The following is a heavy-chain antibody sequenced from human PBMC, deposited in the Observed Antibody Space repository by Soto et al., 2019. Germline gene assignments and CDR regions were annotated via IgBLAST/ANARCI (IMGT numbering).Heavy chain of an antibody. Sequence: SGPTLVNPTQTHTLTCTFSGFSLSTNGLSVAWIRQPPGKALESLALIDWEDDKYYTTSLKTRLTISKDTSKNQVVLTVTNMDHEETGTYCCGRTCASPLGYPHGLDVWGRGTTVTVSS. CDR3: GRTCASPLGYPHGLDV. CDR1: GFSLSTNGLS. CDR2: IDWEDDK. V-gene: IGHV2-70*13. D-gene: IGHD6-13*01. J-gene: IGHJ6*02.